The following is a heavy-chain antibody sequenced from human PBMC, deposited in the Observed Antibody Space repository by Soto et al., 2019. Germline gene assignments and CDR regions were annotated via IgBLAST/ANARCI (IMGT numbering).Heavy chain of an antibody. D-gene: IGHD3-10*01. CDR1: GVTFSNAW. CDR2: IKSKTDGGTT. Sequence: WGSLRLSCAASGVTFSNAWRSWVRQAPGKGLEWVGRIKSKTDGGTTDYAAPVKGRFTISRDDSKNTLYLQMNSLKTEDTAVYYCTTLRSGSYYNRPLNYYYYYMDVWDKGTTVTVSS. J-gene: IGHJ6*03. CDR3: TTLRSGSYYNRPLNYYYYYMDV. V-gene: IGHV3-15*01.